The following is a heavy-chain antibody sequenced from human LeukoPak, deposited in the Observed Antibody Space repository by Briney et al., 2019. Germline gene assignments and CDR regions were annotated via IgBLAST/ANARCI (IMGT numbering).Heavy chain of an antibody. V-gene: IGHV3-9*01. CDR1: GFTFDDYA. J-gene: IGHJ4*02. D-gene: IGHD3-22*01. CDR3: AKGDDSSGYYYSFDC. CDR2: ISWNSGSL. Sequence: GGSLRLSCAASGFTFDDYAMHWVRQAPGKGLEWASGISWNSGSLGYADSVKGRFTISRDNAKNSLYLQMNSLRAEDTALYYCAKGDDSSGYYYSFDCWGQGTLVTVSS.